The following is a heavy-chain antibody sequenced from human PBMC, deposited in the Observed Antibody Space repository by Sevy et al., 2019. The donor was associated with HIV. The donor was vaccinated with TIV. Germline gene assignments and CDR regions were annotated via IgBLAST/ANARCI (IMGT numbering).Heavy chain of an antibody. J-gene: IGHJ4*02. CDR1: GGSISSSTYY. Sequence: SETLSLTCSVSGGSISSSTYYCGWIRQPPGRGLEWIGSVYFTGSTYYNPSLKSRVTISVDTSKNEFSLKVNWWTAAERPVCSGGGLVVFRFFACSSLNSLANWGKGTRVTVSS. CDR3: GGLVVFRFFACSSLNSLAN. CDR2: VYFTGST. V-gene: IGHV4-39*01. D-gene: IGHD3-3*01.